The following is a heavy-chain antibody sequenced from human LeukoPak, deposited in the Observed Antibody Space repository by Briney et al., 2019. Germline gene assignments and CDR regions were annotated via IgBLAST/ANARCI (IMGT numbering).Heavy chain of an antibody. D-gene: IGHD1-26*01. CDR2: INYSGTT. CDR3: AIRSIVGATSSYYMDV. V-gene: IGHV4-39*01. Sequence: SETLSLTCSGSGDSFSSSSYYWGWIRQPPGKGLEWIGSINYSGTTYYNPSLKSRVTISVDTSKNQFSLRLSSVTVADTAVYHCAIRSIVGATSSYYMDVWGKGTTVTVSS. J-gene: IGHJ6*03. CDR1: GDSFSSSSYY.